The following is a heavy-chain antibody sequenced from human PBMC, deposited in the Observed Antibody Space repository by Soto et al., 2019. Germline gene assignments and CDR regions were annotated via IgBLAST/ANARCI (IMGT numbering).Heavy chain of an antibody. V-gene: IGHV3-7*01. Sequence: GGSLRLSCAASGFTFSPYWMTWVRQAPGKGLEWVANINQDGSDKYYVDSVKGRFTISRDNAKNSLYLQMNSLRAEDTAVYYCARSLLLWFGETDPVWGQGTLVTVSS. D-gene: IGHD3-10*01. CDR1: GFTFSPYW. CDR3: ARSLLLWFGETDPV. CDR2: INQDGSDK. J-gene: IGHJ4*02.